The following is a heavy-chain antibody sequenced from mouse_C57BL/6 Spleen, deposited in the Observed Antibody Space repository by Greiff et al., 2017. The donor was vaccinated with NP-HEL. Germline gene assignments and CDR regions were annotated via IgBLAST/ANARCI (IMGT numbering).Heavy chain of an antibody. Sequence: EVQVVESEGGLVQPGSSMKLSCTASGFTFSDYYMAWVRQVPEKGLEWVANINYDGSSTYYLDSLKSRFIISRDNAKNILYLQMSSLKSEDTATYYCARGGIYYDYEGNAMDDWGQGTSVTVSS. V-gene: IGHV5-16*01. CDR3: ARGGIYYDYEGNAMDD. CDR2: INYDGSST. CDR1: GFTFSDYY. J-gene: IGHJ4*01. D-gene: IGHD2-4*01.